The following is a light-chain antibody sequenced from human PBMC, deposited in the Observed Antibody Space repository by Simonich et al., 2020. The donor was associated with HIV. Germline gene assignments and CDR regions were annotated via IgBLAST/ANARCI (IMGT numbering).Light chain of an antibody. J-gene: IGLJ3*02. CDR2: DVS. CDR1: SSDIGAYNY. V-gene: IGLV2-14*03. CDR3: SSFTSGNTWV. Sequence: QSALTQPASLSGSPGQSITISCTGTSSDIGAYNYVSWYLQHPGKAPKLMIYDVSNRPSGVSNRFSASKSGNTASLTISGLQAEDEADYYCSSFTSGNTWVFGGGTKLTVL.